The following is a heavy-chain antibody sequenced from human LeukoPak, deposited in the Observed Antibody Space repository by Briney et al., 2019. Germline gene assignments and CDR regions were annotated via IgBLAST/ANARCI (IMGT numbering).Heavy chain of an antibody. D-gene: IGHD1-7*01. CDR1: GGTFSSYA. V-gene: IGHV1-69*05. CDR3: ATRRGVNWNYEEYYFDY. Sequence: ASVKVSCKVSGGTFSSYAISWVRQAPGQGLEWMGGIIPIFGTANYAQKFQGRVTITTDESTSTAYMELSSLRSEDTAVYYCATRRGVNWNYEEYYFDYWGQGTLVTVSS. J-gene: IGHJ4*02. CDR2: IIPIFGTA.